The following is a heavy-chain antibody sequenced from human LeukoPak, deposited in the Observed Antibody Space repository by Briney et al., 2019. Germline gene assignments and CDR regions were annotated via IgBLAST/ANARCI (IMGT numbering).Heavy chain of an antibody. V-gene: IGHV4-34*01. CDR3: ARLARPNCSSTSCYSGHYYYYYYMDV. CDR2: INHSGST. J-gene: IGHJ6*03. Sequence: GSLRLSCAASGFTFSDYYMSWIRQAPGKGLEWIGEINHSGSTNYNPSLKSRVTISVDTSKNQFSLKLSSVTAADTAVYYCARLARPNCSSTSCYSGHYYYYYYMDVWGKGTTVTISS. D-gene: IGHD2-2*01. CDR1: GFTFSDYY.